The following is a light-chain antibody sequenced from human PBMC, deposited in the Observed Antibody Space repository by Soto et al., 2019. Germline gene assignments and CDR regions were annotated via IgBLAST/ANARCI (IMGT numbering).Light chain of an antibody. J-gene: IGKJ1*01. V-gene: IGKV3-11*01. CDR3: QQYSNWPSWT. CDR2: DIS. CDR1: QSVSRY. Sequence: EIVLTQSPATLSLSTGERATLSCRASQSVSRYLAWYQQKPGQAPRLLIYDISYRATGIPARFSGSGSGTEFTLTISSLQSEDFAVYYCQQYSNWPSWTFGQGTKVDI.